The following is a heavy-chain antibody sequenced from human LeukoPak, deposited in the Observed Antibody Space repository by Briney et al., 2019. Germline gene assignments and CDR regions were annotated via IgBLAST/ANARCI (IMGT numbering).Heavy chain of an antibody. Sequence: SVKVSCKASGGTFRSYAISWVRQAPGQGLEWMGGIIPIFGTANYAQKFQGRVTITADESTSTAYMELSSLRSEDMAVYYCASGCSSTSCHGLDWFDPWGQGTLVTFSS. CDR2: IIPIFGTA. CDR3: ASGCSSTSCHGLDWFDP. J-gene: IGHJ5*02. CDR1: GGTFRSYA. V-gene: IGHV1-69*01. D-gene: IGHD2-2*01.